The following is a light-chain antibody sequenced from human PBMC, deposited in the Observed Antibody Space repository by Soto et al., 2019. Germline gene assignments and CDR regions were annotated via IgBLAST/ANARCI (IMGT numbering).Light chain of an antibody. CDR1: SSDVGGYKY. CDR2: EVS. Sequence: SALTQPPSASGSPGQSVTISCTGTSSDVGGYKYVSWYQQHPGKAPKLTIYEVSKRPSGVPDRFSGSKSGNTASLTVSGLQAEDEADYYCSSYAGSNNYVFGTGTKVTVL. V-gene: IGLV2-8*01. J-gene: IGLJ1*01. CDR3: SSYAGSNNYV.